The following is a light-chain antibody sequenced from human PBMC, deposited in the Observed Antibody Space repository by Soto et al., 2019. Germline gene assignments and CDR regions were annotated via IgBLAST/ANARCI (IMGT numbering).Light chain of an antibody. CDR3: SSYAGSNNLKV. Sequence: QSALTQPPSASGSPGQSVTISCTGTSSDVGGYNYVSWYQHHPGKAPKLMIYEVSKRPSGVPDRFSGSKSGNTASLTVSGLQAEDEDDYYCSSYAGSNNLKVFGGGTKLTVL. V-gene: IGLV2-8*01. J-gene: IGLJ2*01. CDR2: EVS. CDR1: SSDVGGYNY.